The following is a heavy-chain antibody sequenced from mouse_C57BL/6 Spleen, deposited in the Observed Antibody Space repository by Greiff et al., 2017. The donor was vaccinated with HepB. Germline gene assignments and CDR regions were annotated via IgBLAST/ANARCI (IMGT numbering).Heavy chain of an antibody. CDR3: ARGGAQAIYFDY. CDR2: IYPGGGYT. CDR1: GYTFTNYW. J-gene: IGHJ2*01. D-gene: IGHD3-2*02. V-gene: IGHV1-63*01. Sequence: QVHVKQSGAELVRPGTSVKMSCKASGYTFTNYWIGWAKQRPGHGLEWIGDIYPGGGYTNYNEKFKGKATLTADKSSSTAYMQFSSLTSEDSAIYYCARGGAQAIYFDYWGQGTTLTVSS.